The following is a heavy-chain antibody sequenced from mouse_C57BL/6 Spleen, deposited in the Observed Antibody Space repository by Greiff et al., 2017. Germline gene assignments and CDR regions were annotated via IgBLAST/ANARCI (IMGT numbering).Heavy chain of an antibody. V-gene: IGHV1-22*01. J-gene: IGHJ3*01. CDR2: INPNNGGT. D-gene: IGHD1-1*02. Sequence: VQLQQSGPELVKPGASVKMSCKASGYTFTDYNMHWVKQSHGKSLEWIGYINPNNGGTSYNQKFKGKATLTVNKSSSTAYMELRSLTSEDSAVYYCARPQEYGLWGPWFAYGGQGTLVTVSA. CDR1: GYTFTDYN. CDR3: ARPQEYGLWGPWFAY.